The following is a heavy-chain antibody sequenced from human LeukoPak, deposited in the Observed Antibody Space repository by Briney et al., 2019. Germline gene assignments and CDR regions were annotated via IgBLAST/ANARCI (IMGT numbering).Heavy chain of an antibody. CDR1: GYTFTNYA. CDR3: AREADSSGYFFRPDY. J-gene: IGHJ4*02. D-gene: IGHD3-22*01. Sequence: VNVSCKASGYTFTNYAISWVRQAPGQGLEWMGWISVYSDDTKSAQNLQGRITMTKDTSTSTAYMELRSLRSDDTAVYYCAREADSSGYFFRPDYWGQGTLVTVSS. CDR2: ISVYSDDT. V-gene: IGHV1-18*01.